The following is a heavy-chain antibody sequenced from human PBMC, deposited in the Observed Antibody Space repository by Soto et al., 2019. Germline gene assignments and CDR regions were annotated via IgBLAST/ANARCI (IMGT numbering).Heavy chain of an antibody. CDR1: GFFFSTYG. CDR2: IWSHGNAE. D-gene: IGHD2-2*03. CDR3: ASEFDGSGRYFDY. V-gene: IGHV3-33*01. J-gene: IGHJ4*02. Sequence: GGSLRLSCAASGFFFSTYGMNWVRQAPGKGLEWVALIWSHGNAERYADSVRGRFTISRDNSKNTLYLQMNSLRAEDTAVYYCASEFDGSGRYFDYWGQGTLVTVSS.